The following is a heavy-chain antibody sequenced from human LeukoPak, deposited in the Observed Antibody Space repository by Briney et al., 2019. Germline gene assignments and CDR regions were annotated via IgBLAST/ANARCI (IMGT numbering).Heavy chain of an antibody. Sequence: GGSLRLSCAASGFTFSSYSMNWVRQAPGKGLEWVSYISSSSSTIYYADSEKGRFIISRDNATNTLFLQMNSLRADDTAVYYCARSTSHYYYYYMDVWGKGTTVTISS. J-gene: IGHJ6*03. CDR3: ARSTSHYYYYYMDV. CDR1: GFTFSSYS. V-gene: IGHV3-48*04. CDR2: ISSSSSTI.